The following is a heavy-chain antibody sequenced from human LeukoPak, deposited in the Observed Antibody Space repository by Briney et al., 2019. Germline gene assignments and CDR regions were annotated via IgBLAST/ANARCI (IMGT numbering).Heavy chain of an antibody. J-gene: IGHJ4*02. CDR3: ASHPVRTKMYGYVSRGPFDY. V-gene: IGHV3-30-3*01. CDR2: ISSDGNNK. CDR1: GFTFSNYA. Sequence: GRSLRLSCAASGFTFSNYAMHWVRQAPGKGLEWVAVISSDGNNKYYADSVKDRFTISRDNSKNTLYLQMNSLRAEDTAVYYCASHPVRTKMYGYVSRGPFDYWGQGTLVTVSS. D-gene: IGHD5-18*01.